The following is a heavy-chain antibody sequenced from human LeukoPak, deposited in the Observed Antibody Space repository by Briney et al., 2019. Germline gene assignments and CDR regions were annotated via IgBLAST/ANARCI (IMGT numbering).Heavy chain of an antibody. D-gene: IGHD5-18*01. Sequence: SETLSLTCSVSGGSISSSSYYWGWIRQPPGKGLEWIGSIYYSGSTYYNPSLKSRVNISVDTSKNQLSLKLSSVTAADTAVYYCARGLDTAIYDAFDIWGQGTMVTVSS. V-gene: IGHV4-39*07. J-gene: IGHJ3*02. CDR3: ARGLDTAIYDAFDI. CDR1: GGSISSSSYY. CDR2: IYYSGST.